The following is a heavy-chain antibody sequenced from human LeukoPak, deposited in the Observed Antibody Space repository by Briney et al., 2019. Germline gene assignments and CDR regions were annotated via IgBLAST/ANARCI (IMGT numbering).Heavy chain of an antibody. CDR1: GFTFSSYS. D-gene: IGHD3-10*01. V-gene: IGHV3-21*01. CDR2: ISSSSSYI. J-gene: IGHJ4*02. CDR3: ARDWRLHYGSGSYFH. Sequence: GGSLRLSCAASGFTFSSYSMNWVRQAPGKGLEWVSSISSSSSYIYYADSVKGRFTISRDNAKNSLYLQMNSMRAEDTAVYYCARDWRLHYGSGSYFHWGQGTLVTVSS.